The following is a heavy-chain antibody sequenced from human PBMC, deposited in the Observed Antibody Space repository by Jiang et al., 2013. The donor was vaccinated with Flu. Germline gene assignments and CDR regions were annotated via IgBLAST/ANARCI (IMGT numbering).Heavy chain of an antibody. CDR1: GGSIRSYY. Sequence: GPGLVKPSETLSLTCTVSGGSIRSYYWSWIRQPPGKGLEWIGYIYYSGSTNYNPSLKSRVTILLDTSKNQFSLKLISVTAADTAVYSCARHAPGDLDAFDIWGQGTMVTVSS. CDR3: ARHAPGDLDAFDI. J-gene: IGHJ3*02. D-gene: IGHD7-27*01. V-gene: IGHV4-59*08. CDR2: IYYSGST.